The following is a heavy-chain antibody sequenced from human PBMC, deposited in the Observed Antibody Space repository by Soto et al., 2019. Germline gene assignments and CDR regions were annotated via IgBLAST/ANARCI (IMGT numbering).Heavy chain of an antibody. V-gene: IGHV1-18*01. Sequence: ASVKVSCKASGYTFSNYGISWVRQAPGQGLEWMGWISAYTGNTNYAQKFQGRVTITADESTSTAYMELSSLRSEDTAVYYCARELGYSSSWPLNYWGQGTLVTVSS. CDR3: ARELGYSSSWPLNY. D-gene: IGHD6-13*01. CDR2: ISAYTGNT. CDR1: GYTFSNYG. J-gene: IGHJ4*02.